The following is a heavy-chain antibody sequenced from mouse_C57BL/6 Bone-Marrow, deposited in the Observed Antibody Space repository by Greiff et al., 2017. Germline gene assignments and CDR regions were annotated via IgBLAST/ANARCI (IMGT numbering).Heavy chain of an antibody. Sequence: VQLQQSGAELARPGASVKLSCKASGYTFTSYGISWVKQRTGQGLEWIGEIYPRSGNTYYNAKFKGKATLTADKSSSTAYMELRSLTSEDSAVYFCARDVYETYWGQGTLVTVSA. D-gene: IGHD1-1*01. CDR3: ARDVYETY. J-gene: IGHJ3*01. CDR1: GYTFTSYG. CDR2: IYPRSGNT. V-gene: IGHV1-81*01.